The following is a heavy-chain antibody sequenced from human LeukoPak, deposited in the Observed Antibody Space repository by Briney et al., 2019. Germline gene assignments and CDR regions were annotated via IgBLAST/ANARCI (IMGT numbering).Heavy chain of an antibody. Sequence: PSETLSLTCTASGGSFSSYYWSWIRQLPGKGLEWIGRIYTSGSTNYNPSLKSRVTMSVDTSKNQFSLKLSSVTAADTAVYYCARDKYGGYNWNYGWFDPWGQGTLVTVSS. V-gene: IGHV4-4*07. J-gene: IGHJ5*02. CDR3: ARDKYGGYNWNYGWFDP. D-gene: IGHD1-7*01. CDR1: GGSFSSYY. CDR2: IYTSGST.